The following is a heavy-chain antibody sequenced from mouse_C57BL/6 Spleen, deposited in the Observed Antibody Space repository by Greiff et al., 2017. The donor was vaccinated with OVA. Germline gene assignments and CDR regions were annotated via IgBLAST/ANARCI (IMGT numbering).Heavy chain of an antibody. Sequence: EVMLVESGAELVKPGASVKLSCTASGFNIKDYYMHWVKQRTEQGLEWIGRLDPEDGATKYAPKFQGKATITADPSSNPAYLQLSSLTSEDTAVYYCASLPHDYGSSYGFAYWGQGTLVTVSA. D-gene: IGHD1-1*01. J-gene: IGHJ3*01. CDR1: GFNIKDYY. V-gene: IGHV14-2*01. CDR3: ASLPHDYGSSYGFAY. CDR2: LDPEDGAT.